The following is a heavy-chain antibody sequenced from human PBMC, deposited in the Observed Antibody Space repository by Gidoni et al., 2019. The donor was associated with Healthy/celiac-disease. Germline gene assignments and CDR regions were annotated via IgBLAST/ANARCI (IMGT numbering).Heavy chain of an antibody. CDR2: ISGSGGST. CDR3: AKAYYDFWSYFDY. J-gene: IGHJ4*02. Sequence: EVQLLESGGGLVQPGGSLRLSCAASGFTFSSYAMSWVRQAPGKGLEWVSAISGSGGSTYYADSVKGRFTISRDNSKNTRYLQMNSLRAEDTAVYYCAKAYYDFWSYFDYWGQGTLVTVSS. CDR1: GFTFSSYA. D-gene: IGHD3-3*01. V-gene: IGHV3-23*01.